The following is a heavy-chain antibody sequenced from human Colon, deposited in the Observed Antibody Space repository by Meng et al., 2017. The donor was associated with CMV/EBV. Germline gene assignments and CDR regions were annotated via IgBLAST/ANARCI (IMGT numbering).Heavy chain of an antibody. Sequence: QGLLQESGPGLVNASETLSLTCTVFGGPISTYYWSWIGQPAGEGLEWLGRISTNRNTDYNPSLNSRATIWLDTSNNQFSLKLTSVTAADTAVYYCVRGGYSGTQTGGVQEYWGQGTLVTVSS. D-gene: IGHD5-12*01. CDR2: ISTNRNT. CDR3: VRGGYSGTQTGGVQEY. J-gene: IGHJ4*02. CDR1: GGPISTYY. V-gene: IGHV4-4*07.